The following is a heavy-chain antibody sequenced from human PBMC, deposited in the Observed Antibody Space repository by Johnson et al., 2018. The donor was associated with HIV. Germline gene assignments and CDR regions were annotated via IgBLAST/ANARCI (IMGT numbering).Heavy chain of an antibody. CDR1: GFTFSSYG. CDR2: LYSGGDT. D-gene: IGHD6-19*01. CDR3: TRDTGGSEF. V-gene: IGHV3-NL1*01. Sequence: QVQLVESGGGVVQPGRSLRLSCAASGFTFSSYGMHWVRQAPGKGLEWVSVLYSGGDTYYADSVECRFIISRDNSKNTLYLQMNTLRAEDTAVYYCTRDTGGSEFWGQGTVVTVSS. J-gene: IGHJ3*01.